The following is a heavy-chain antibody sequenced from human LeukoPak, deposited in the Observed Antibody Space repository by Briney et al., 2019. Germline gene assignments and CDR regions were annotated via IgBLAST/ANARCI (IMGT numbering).Heavy chain of an antibody. CDR2: ISGSGGST. V-gene: IGHV3-23*01. Sequence: GGSLRLSCAASGFTFSSYAMSWVRQAPGKGLEWVSAISGSGGSTYYADSVKGRFTFSRDNSKNTLYLQMNSLRAEDTAVYYCAKGFGVSSSWDNTFWGQGTLVTVSS. CDR1: GFTFSSYA. CDR3: AKGFGVSSSWDNTF. D-gene: IGHD6-13*01. J-gene: IGHJ4*02.